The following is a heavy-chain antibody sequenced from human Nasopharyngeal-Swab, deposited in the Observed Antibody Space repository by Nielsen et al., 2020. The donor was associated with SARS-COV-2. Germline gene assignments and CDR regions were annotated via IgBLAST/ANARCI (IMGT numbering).Heavy chain of an antibody. CDR2: IYYSGST. D-gene: IGHD3-3*02. CDR1: GGPIGSSSYY. V-gene: IGHV4-39*01. J-gene: IGHJ5*02. Sequence: SETLSLTCTVSGGPIGSSSYYWGWIRQPPGKGLEWIGSIYYSGSTYYNPSLKSRVTISVDTSKNQFSLKLSSVTAADTAVYYCARPSRHFWSGQDPWFDPWGQGTLVTVSS. CDR3: ARPSRHFWSGQDPWFDP.